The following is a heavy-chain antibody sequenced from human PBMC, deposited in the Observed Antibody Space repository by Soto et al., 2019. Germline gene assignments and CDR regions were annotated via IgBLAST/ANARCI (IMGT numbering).Heavy chain of an antibody. D-gene: IGHD3-3*01. Sequence: PGGSLRLSCAASGFTFGSNWMSWVRQAPGKGLEWVANIKRDGSEKYYVDSVKGRFTISRDNAKNTLYLQMNSLRADDTAVYYCASLEWESTGYADYRGQGTLVTVSS. CDR2: IKRDGSEK. V-gene: IGHV3-7*03. CDR1: GFTFGSNW. J-gene: IGHJ4*02. CDR3: ASLEWESTGYADY.